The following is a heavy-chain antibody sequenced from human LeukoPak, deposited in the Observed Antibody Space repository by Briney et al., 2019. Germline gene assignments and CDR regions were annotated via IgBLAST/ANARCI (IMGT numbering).Heavy chain of an antibody. D-gene: IGHD4-23*01. V-gene: IGHV3-74*01. Sequence: GGSLRLSCASSGFTFSSSAMHWVRQAPGKGLVWVSGINTDGSSTNYADSVKGRFTISRDNAKNTLYLQMNSLRVEDMAVYYCYGGNAEQWGQGTLVTVSS. CDR3: YGGNAEQ. CDR1: GFTFSSSA. CDR2: INTDGSST. J-gene: IGHJ1*01.